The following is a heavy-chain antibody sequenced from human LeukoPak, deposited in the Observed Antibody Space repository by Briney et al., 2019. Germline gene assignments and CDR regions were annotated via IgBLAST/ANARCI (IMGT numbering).Heavy chain of an antibody. J-gene: IGHJ6*02. V-gene: IGHV1-69*01. CDR2: IIPIFGTA. CDR3: ARGEYQLLQYYYYYGMDV. Sequence: SVKVSCKASGGTFSSYAISWVRQAPGQGLEWMGGIIPIFGTANYAQKFQGRVTITADESTSTAYMELSSLRSEDTAVYYCARGEYQLLQYYYYYGMDVWGQGTTVTVSS. CDR1: GGTFSSYA. D-gene: IGHD2-2*01.